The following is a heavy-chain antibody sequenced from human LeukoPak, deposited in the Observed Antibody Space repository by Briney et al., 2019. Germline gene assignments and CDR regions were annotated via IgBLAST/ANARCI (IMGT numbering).Heavy chain of an antibody. D-gene: IGHD1-14*01. CDR1: GGSISSGGYY. CDR2: IYYSGST. J-gene: IGHJ3*02. V-gene: IGHV4-31*03. CDR3: ARDPEGNAFDI. Sequence: PSQTLSLTRTVSGGSISSGGYYWSWIRQHPGKGLEWIGYIYYSGSTYYDPSLKSRVTISVDTSKNQFSLKLSSVTAADTAVYYCARDPEGNAFDIWGQGTMVTVSS.